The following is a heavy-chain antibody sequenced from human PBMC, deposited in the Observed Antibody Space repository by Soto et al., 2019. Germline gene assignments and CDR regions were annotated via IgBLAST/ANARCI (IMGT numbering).Heavy chain of an antibody. CDR1: GGSFRAYY. V-gene: IGHV4-34*01. J-gene: IGHJ4*01. D-gene: IGHD2-21*02. CDR3: ARGQSAGDWPDYFDY. CDR2: INHSGST. Sequence: PSETLSLTCAVYGGSFRAYYWSWIRQAPGKGLEWIGEINHSGSTNYKPSLKSRVTISVDTTKNQFSLKLSSVTAADTSVYYCARGQSAGDWPDYFDYWGQGALVTVSS.